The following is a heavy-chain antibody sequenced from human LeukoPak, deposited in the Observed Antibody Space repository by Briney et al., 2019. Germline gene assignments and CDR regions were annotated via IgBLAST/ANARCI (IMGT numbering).Heavy chain of an antibody. J-gene: IGHJ4*02. Sequence: GGSLRLSCAASGFPFSSYSMNWVRQAPGKGLEWVSSISSSSTYIYYADSVKGRFTISRDNAKNSLYLRMNSLRAEDTAVYYCARDLTLQLEPYWGQGTLVTVSS. CDR2: ISSSSTYI. CDR1: GFPFSSYS. D-gene: IGHD1-1*01. V-gene: IGHV3-21*01. CDR3: ARDLTLQLEPY.